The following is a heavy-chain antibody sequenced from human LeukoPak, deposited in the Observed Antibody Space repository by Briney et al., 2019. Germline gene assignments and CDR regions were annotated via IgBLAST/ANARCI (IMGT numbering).Heavy chain of an antibody. CDR2: SIPIFGTA. Sequence: SVKVSCKATGGTFSSYAISWVRQAPGQGIEWMGRSIPIFGTANYAQKFQGRVTTTSDESTTTAYMEQRSLRTEDTSVYFCASWGGRTYSYGRPDYYLDVWGKGTTVTVSS. V-gene: IGHV1-69*15. CDR3: ASWGGRTYSYGRPDYYLDV. J-gene: IGHJ6*03. D-gene: IGHD5-18*01. CDR1: GGTFSSYA.